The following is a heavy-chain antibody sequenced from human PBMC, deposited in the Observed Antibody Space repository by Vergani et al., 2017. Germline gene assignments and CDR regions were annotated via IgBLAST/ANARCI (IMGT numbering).Heavy chain of an antibody. CDR1: GFTFSNYW. J-gene: IGHJ6*03. V-gene: IGHV3-74*01. CDR3: ARDWWELLDYFYYMDV. CDR2: INSDGDST. Sequence: VQLVESGGGLVQPGGSLRLSCTASGFTFSNYWMQWVRQAPGKGLMWVSRINSDGDSTSYADSVKGRFTISRDNAKNTLYLQMDSLRAEYTTVYYCARDWWELLDYFYYMDVWGKGTTVTVSS. D-gene: IGHD1-26*01.